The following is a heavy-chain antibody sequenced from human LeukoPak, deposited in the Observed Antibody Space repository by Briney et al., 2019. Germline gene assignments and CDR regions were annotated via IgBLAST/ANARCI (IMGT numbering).Heavy chain of an antibody. CDR2: IYTSGST. Sequence: SETLSLTCTVSGGSISSYYWSWIRQPAGKGLEWIGCIYTSGSTNYNPSLKSRVTISVDKSKNQFSLKLSSVTAADTAVYYCARDLDCGSTSCYPPYWGQGTLVTVSS. J-gene: IGHJ4*02. V-gene: IGHV4-4*07. CDR3: ARDLDCGSTSCYPPY. CDR1: GGSISSYY. D-gene: IGHD2-2*01.